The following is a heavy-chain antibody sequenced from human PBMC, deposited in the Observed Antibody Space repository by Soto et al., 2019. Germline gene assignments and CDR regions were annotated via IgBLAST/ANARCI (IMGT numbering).Heavy chain of an antibody. J-gene: IGHJ6*02. CDR1: GFTFSSYD. CDR2: IGTAGDT. V-gene: IGHV3-13*01. Sequence: GGSLRLFFAASGFTFSSYDMHWVRQATGKGLEWVSAIGTAGDTYYPGSVKGRFTISRENAKNSLYLQMNSLRAGDTAVYYCARDLWLDQDYYGMDVWGQGTTVTVSS. D-gene: IGHD6-19*01. CDR3: ARDLWLDQDYYGMDV.